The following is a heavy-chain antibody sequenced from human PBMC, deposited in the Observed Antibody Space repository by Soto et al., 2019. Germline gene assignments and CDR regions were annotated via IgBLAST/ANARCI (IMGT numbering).Heavy chain of an antibody. V-gene: IGHV4-59*01. CDR2: IYYNGST. CDR1: GGSISNYY. Sequence: SETLSLTCTVTGGSISNYYWNWIRQPPGKGLEWIGYIYYNGSTNYNPSLKSRVTISVDKSKSQFSLRVTSVTAADTAVYYCASHLRYCFNGVCSGWFDPWGQGTLVTVSS. CDR3: ASHLRYCFNGVCSGWFDP. J-gene: IGHJ5*02. D-gene: IGHD2-8*01.